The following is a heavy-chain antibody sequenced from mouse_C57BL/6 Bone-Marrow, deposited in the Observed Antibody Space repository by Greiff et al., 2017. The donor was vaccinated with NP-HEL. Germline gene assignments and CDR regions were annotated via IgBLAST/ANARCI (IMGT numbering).Heavy chain of an antibody. J-gene: IGHJ3*01. V-gene: IGHV1-81*01. D-gene: IGHD2-3*01. Sequence: QVQLQQSGAELARPGASVKLSCTASGYTFTSYGISWVRQRTGQGLEWIGEICPRSGNTYYNEKFKGKATLTADYSSSTAYMVLRRLTSEDSAVYFCARSWLLEPWFADWGQGTLVTVSA. CDR3: ARSWLLEPWFAD. CDR2: ICPRSGNT. CDR1: GYTFTSYG.